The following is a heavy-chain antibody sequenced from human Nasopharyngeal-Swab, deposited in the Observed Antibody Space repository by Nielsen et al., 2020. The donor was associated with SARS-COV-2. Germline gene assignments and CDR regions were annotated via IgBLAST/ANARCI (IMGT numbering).Heavy chain of an antibody. CDR3: ASHFPNIGYSSGWYGGFDY. V-gene: IGHV4-61*05. CDR1: GGSISSSSYY. D-gene: IGHD6-19*01. CDR2: IYYSGST. J-gene: IGHJ4*02. Sequence: SETLSLTCSVSGGSISSSSYYWGWIRQPPGKGLEWIGYIYYSGSTNYNPSLKSRVTISVDTSKNQFSLKLSSVTAADTAVYYCASHFPNIGYSSGWYGGFDYWGQGTLVTVSS.